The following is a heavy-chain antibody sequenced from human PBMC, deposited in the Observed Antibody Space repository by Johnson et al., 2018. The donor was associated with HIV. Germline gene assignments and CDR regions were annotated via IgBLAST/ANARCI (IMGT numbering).Heavy chain of an antibody. Sequence: MQLVESGGGVVQPGRSLRLSCAASGFTFSIVWMHWVRQAPGKGLEWVGRIRSKANSYATAYAASVKVRFTISSDDSKNTAYLQMNSLKTEDTAVYYCARERARQELGLDGAFDIWGQGTTVSVS. CDR1: GFTFSIVW. CDR3: ARERARQELGLDGAFDI. J-gene: IGHJ3*02. V-gene: IGHV3-73*01. D-gene: IGHD6-13*01. CDR2: IRSKANSYAT.